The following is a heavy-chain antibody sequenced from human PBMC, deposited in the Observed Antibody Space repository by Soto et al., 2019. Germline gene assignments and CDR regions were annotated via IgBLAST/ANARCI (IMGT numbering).Heavy chain of an antibody. CDR3: ARDRGRYSSRYGMDV. CDR2: IWYDGSNK. J-gene: IGHJ6*02. CDR1: GFTFSSYG. V-gene: IGHV3-33*01. D-gene: IGHD6-13*01. Sequence: LRLSCAASGFTFSSYGMHWVRQAPGKGLEWVAVIWYDGSNKYYADSVKGRFTISRDNSKNTLYLQMNSLRAEDTAVYYCARDRGRYSSRYGMDVWGQGTTVTVSS.